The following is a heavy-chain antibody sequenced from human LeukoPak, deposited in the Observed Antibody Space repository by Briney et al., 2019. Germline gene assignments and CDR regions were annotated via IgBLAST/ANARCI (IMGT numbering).Heavy chain of an antibody. J-gene: IGHJ6*04. CDR3: AELGITMIGGV. CDR1: GFTFSSYS. Sequence: GGSLRLSCAASGFTFSSYSMSWVRQAPGKGLEWVSAISGSGDSTYYADSVKGRFTISRDNSKNSLYLQMNSLRAEDTAVYYCAELGITMIGGVWGKGTTVTISS. CDR2: ISGSGDST. D-gene: IGHD3-10*02. V-gene: IGHV3-23*01.